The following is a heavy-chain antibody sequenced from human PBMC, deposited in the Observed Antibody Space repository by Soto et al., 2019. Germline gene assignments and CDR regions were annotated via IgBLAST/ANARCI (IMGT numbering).Heavy chain of an antibody. J-gene: IGHJ5*02. V-gene: IGHV1-2*02. CDR1: GYTFTGYY. Sequence: ASVKVSCKASGYTFTGYYMHWVRQAPGQGLEWMGWINPNSGGTNYAQKFQGRVTMTRDTSISTAYMELSRLRSDDTAVYYCARDRSSWIPNWFDPWGQGTLVTVSS. CDR2: INPNSGGT. D-gene: IGHD6-13*01. CDR3: ARDRSSWIPNWFDP.